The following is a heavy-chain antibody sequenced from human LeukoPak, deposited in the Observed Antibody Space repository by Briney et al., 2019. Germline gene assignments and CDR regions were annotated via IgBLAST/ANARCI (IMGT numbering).Heavy chain of an antibody. D-gene: IGHD3-10*01. V-gene: IGHV3-7*04. J-gene: IGHJ4*02. Sequence: GGSLRLSCAASGFTFSSYWMSWVRQAPGKGLEWVANIKQDGSEERYVDSVKGRFTISRDNARNSLNLHMNSLRVEDTAVYYCVRAGRRDSIFEDWGPGTPVTVSS. CDR2: IKQDGSEE. CDR3: VRAGRRDSIFED. CDR1: GFTFSSYW.